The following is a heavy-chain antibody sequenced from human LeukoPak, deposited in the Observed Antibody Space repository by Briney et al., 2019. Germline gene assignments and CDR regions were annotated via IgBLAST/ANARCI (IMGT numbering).Heavy chain of an antibody. J-gene: IGHJ4*02. CDR1: GGSFSGYY. D-gene: IGHD1-20*01. CDR3: ARGDNWNDVMDY. Sequence: SETLSLTCAVYGGSFSGYYWIWIRQPPGKGLEWIGEINHSGSTNYNPSLKSRVTISVDTSKNQFSLKRSAGTAADTAVYYCARGDNWNDVMDYWGQGTLVTVSS. CDR2: INHSGST. V-gene: IGHV4-34*01.